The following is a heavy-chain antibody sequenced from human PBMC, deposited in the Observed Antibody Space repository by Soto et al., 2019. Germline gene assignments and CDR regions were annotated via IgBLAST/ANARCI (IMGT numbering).Heavy chain of an antibody. CDR3: ARGGGYAVDF. J-gene: IGHJ4*02. CDR1: GYTFTDNS. Sequence: QVQLVQSGGELRKPGASVKVSCKASGYTFTDNSITWVRQAPGQGLEWMGWINTDTGATRSTQKFHDRVTMTTDTSTITAYLELTGLRSADTAIYYCARGGGYAVDFWGQGTLVAVSS. D-gene: IGHD5-12*01. CDR2: INTDTGAT. V-gene: IGHV1-18*01.